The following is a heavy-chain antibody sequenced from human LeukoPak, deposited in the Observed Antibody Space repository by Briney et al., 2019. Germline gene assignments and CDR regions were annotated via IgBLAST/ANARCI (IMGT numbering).Heavy chain of an antibody. J-gene: IGHJ4*02. CDR3: ARDFDYGDPFDY. D-gene: IGHD4-17*01. V-gene: IGHV1-18*01. CDR2: ISAYNGNT. CDR1: GYTFTSYG. Sequence: APVKVSCKASGYTFTSYGISWVRQAPGQGLEWMGWISAYNGNTNYAQKLQGRVTMTTDTSTSTAYMELRSLRSDDTAVYYCARDFDYGDPFDYWGQGTLVTVSS.